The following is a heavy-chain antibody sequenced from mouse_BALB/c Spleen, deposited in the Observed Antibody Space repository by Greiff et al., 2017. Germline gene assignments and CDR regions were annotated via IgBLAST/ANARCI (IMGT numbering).Heavy chain of an antibody. J-gene: IGHJ2*01. CDR1: GYTFTDYA. CDR2: ISTYYGDA. Sequence: VKLVESGAELVRPGVSVKISCKGSGYTFTDYAMHWVKQSHAKSLEWIGVISTYYGDASYNQKFKGKATMTVDKSSSTAYMELARLTSEDSAIYYCARQGYWGQGTTLTVSS. CDR3: ARQGY. V-gene: IGHV1S137*01.